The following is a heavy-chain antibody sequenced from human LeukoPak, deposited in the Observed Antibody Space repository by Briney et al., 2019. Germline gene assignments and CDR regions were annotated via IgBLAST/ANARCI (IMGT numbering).Heavy chain of an antibody. Sequence: PGGSLRLSCAASGFTFSSYAMSWVRQAPGKGLEWVSAISGSGGSTYYADSAKGRFTISRDNSKNTLYLQMNSLRAEDTAVYYCARDPRGYCSSTSCSPVDYWGQGTLVTVSS. J-gene: IGHJ4*02. CDR1: GFTFSSYA. CDR3: ARDPRGYCSSTSCSPVDY. V-gene: IGHV3-23*01. CDR2: ISGSGGST. D-gene: IGHD2-2*01.